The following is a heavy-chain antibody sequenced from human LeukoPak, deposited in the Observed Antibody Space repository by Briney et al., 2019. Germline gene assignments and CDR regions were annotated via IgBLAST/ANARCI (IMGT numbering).Heavy chain of an antibody. V-gene: IGHV4-39*07. CDR3: ARDSSYYYDSSGNAFDI. Sequence: SETLSLTCTVSGGSISSSSYYWGWIRQPPGKGLEWTGSIYYSGSTYYNPSLKSRVTISVDTSKNQFSLKLSSVTAADTAVYYCARDSSYYYDSSGNAFDIWGQGTMVTVSS. CDR1: GGSISSSSYY. J-gene: IGHJ3*02. D-gene: IGHD3-22*01. CDR2: IYYSGST.